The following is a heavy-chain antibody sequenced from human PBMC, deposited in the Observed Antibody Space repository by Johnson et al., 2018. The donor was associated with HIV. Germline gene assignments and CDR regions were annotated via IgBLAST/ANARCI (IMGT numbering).Heavy chain of an antibody. D-gene: IGHD1-14*01. CDR2: ISWNSGSI. V-gene: IGHV3-9*01. CDR3: ATGRASV. J-gene: IGHJ3*01. CDR1: GFTFSSYA. Sequence: EVQLVESGGGVVQPGGSLRLSCAASGFTFSSYAMHWVRQAPGKGLEWVSGISWNSGSIGYADSVKGRFTISRDNAKNSLYLQMNSLRAEDTAVYYCATGRASVWGQGTMVTVSS.